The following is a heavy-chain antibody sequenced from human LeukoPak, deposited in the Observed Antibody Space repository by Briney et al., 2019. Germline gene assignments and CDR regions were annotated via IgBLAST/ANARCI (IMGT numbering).Heavy chain of an antibody. CDR3: ARQSPSSLRFSYYMDV. CDR1: GYTFTGYY. J-gene: IGHJ6*03. Sequence: ASVKVSCKASGYTFTGYYMHWVRQAPGQGLEWMGWINPNSGGTNYAQKLQGRVTMTTDTSTSTAYMELRSLRSDDTAVYYCARQSPSSLRFSYYMDVWGKGTTVTVSS. D-gene: IGHD3-3*01. CDR2: INPNSGGT. V-gene: IGHV1-2*02.